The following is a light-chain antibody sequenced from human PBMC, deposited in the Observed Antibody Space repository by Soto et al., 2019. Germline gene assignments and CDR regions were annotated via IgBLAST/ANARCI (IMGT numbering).Light chain of an antibody. V-gene: IGKV1-9*01. CDR3: QQLNGYQHA. J-gene: IGKJ4*01. Sequence: DIQLTQSPSFLSASVGDTVTITCRASQGMSTYLAWYQQKPGKVPKLLIRSASTLQSGVPPTFSGGGSGTEFTLTISTLQPDDSGIYYCQQLNGYQHAFGGGTKVEIK. CDR1: QGMSTY. CDR2: SAS.